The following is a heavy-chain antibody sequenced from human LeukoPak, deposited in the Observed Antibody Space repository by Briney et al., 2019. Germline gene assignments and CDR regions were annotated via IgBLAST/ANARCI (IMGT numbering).Heavy chain of an antibody. CDR3: ARVLRGWFDP. V-gene: IGHV4-39*07. CDR1: GGSISSSSYY. CDR2: IYYSGST. Sequence: SETLSLTCTVSGGSISSSSYYWGWIRRPPGKGLEWIGSIYYSGSTYYNPSLKSRVTISVDTSKNQFSLKLSSVTAADTAVYYCARVLRGWFDPWGQGTLVTVSS. J-gene: IGHJ5*02. D-gene: IGHD3-10*01.